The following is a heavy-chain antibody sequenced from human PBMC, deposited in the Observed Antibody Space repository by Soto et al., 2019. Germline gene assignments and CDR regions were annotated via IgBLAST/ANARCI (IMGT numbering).Heavy chain of an antibody. J-gene: IGHJ5*02. CDR1: GFSLSTSGVG. D-gene: IGHD6-13*01. Sequence: SGPTLVNPTQTLTLTCTFSGFSLSTSGVGVGWIRQPPGKALEWLALIYWNDDKRYSPSLKSRLTITKDTSKNQVVLTMTNMDPVDTATYYCAHRPPFVAAAATNWFDPWGQGTLVTVSS. CDR3: AHRPPFVAAAATNWFDP. CDR2: IYWNDDK. V-gene: IGHV2-5*01.